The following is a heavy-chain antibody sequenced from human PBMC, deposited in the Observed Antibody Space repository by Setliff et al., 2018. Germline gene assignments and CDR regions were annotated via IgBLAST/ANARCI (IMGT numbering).Heavy chain of an antibody. Sequence: ASVKVSCKASGYSFRKYGITWVRQAPGQGLEWMGWISGYIGDTNYAQSFQGRVTMTTDTSTYTAYMELTSLRSDDTAVYYCARGRNIAARLLDSWGQGTLVTVSS. V-gene: IGHV1-18*01. CDR3: ARGRNIAARLLDS. CDR1: GYSFRKYG. CDR2: ISGYIGDT. D-gene: IGHD6-6*01. J-gene: IGHJ4*02.